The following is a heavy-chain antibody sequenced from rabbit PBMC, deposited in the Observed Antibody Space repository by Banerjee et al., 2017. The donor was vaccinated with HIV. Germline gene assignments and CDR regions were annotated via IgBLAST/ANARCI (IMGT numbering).Heavy chain of an antibody. CDR3: ARGIPYASSSGYYTRGIYYFNL. V-gene: IGHV1S45*01. D-gene: IGHD1-1*01. J-gene: IGHJ4*01. CDR1: GFDLSSYYY. Sequence: QEQLEESGGGLVQPEGSLTLTCKASGFDLSSYYYMCWVRQAPGKGLEWIGCIYTGSGSTYYASWAKGRFTISKTSSTTVTLQMTSLTAADTATYFCARGIPYASSSGYYTRGIYYFNLWGPGTLVTVS. CDR2: IYTGSGST.